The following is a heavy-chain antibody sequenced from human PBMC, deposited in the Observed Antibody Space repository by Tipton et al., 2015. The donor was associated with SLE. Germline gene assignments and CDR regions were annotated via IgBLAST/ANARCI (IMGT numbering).Heavy chain of an antibody. J-gene: IGHJ4*02. CDR2: INHSGTT. Sequence: LVKPTETLSLTCTVSGASISNYYWGWIRQPPGKGLEWIGYINHSGTTNYNPSLKSRVTISIDTSKNQFSLKLSSVTAADTAVYYCARHYGSSFDFWGQGSLVTVSS. CDR3: ARHYGSSFDF. CDR1: GASISNYY. D-gene: IGHD6-13*01. V-gene: IGHV4-59*08.